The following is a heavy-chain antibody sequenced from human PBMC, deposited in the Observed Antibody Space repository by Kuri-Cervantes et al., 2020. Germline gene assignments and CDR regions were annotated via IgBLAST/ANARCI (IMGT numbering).Heavy chain of an antibody. CDR3: ARQLFDSSGYRPLDW. Sequence: GESLKISCAASGFTFSNYWMNWVRQAPGKGLEWVSSISSSSSYIYYADSVKGRFTISRDNAKNSLYLQMNSLRAEDTAVYYCARQLFDSSGYRPLDWWGQGTLVTVSS. V-gene: IGHV3-21*01. CDR1: GFTFSNYW. J-gene: IGHJ4*02. D-gene: IGHD3-22*01. CDR2: ISSSSSYI.